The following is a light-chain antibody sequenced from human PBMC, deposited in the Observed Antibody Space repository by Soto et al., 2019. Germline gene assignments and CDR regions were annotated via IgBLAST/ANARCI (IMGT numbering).Light chain of an antibody. Sequence: ELLMTQSPATLSVSPGERATLSCRASQSVRSNLAWFQQKPGQAPRLLIYGASTRATGIPHRFSGSGSGTEFTLTISSLQSEDFAVYYCQQYNNWPLTFGGGTKVEIK. CDR3: QQYNNWPLT. V-gene: IGKV3-15*01. CDR2: GAS. J-gene: IGKJ4*01. CDR1: QSVRSN.